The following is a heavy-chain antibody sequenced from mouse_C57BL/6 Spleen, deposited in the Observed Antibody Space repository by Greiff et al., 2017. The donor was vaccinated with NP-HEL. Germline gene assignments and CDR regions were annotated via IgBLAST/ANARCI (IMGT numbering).Heavy chain of an antibody. J-gene: IGHJ4*01. CDR1: GYTFPSSW. CDR3: ARRYYGSSYPYAMDD. Sequence: VQLQQPGAELVKPGASVKLSCKASGYTFPSSWMHWVKQRPGQGLEWIGMIHPNSGSTNYNEQFKSQAKLPVDKSSSTAYMQLSSLTSEDSAVYYCARRYYGSSYPYAMDDWGQGTSVTVSS. D-gene: IGHD1-1*01. CDR2: IHPNSGST. V-gene: IGHV1-64*01.